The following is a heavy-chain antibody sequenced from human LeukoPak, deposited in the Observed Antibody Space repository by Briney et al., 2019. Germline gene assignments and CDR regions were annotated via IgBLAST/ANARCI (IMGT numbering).Heavy chain of an antibody. Sequence: PGGSLRLSCAASGFTFSSYAMSWVRQAPGEGLEWVSALSGSGGSTYYADSVRGPFPISRDNSKNTLYLHMNSVRAEDTAVDYWAKDRSALRYFDWLVHFDYWGQGTLVTVSS. CDR3: AKDRSALRYFDWLVHFDY. J-gene: IGHJ4*02. CDR2: LSGSGGST. D-gene: IGHD3-9*01. V-gene: IGHV3-23*01. CDR1: GFTFSSYA.